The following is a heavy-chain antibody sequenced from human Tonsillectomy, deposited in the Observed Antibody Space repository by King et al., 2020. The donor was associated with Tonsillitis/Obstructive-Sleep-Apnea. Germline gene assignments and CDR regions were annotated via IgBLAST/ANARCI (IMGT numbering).Heavy chain of an antibody. CDR2: IYWHDDK. CDR1: GFSLSSSGVG. CDR3: ARKPRVYIYGLLGYYYLDV. D-gene: IGHD2-21*02. J-gene: IGHJ6*03. Sequence: ITLKESGPTLVKPTQTLTLTCTFSGFSLSSSGVGVGWIRQPPGKALEWLALIYWHDDKRYSPSLKSRLTITQDPSKNQVVLTMTNMDPMDTATYYCARKPRVYIYGLLGYYYLDVWGKGTTVTVSS. V-gene: IGHV2-5*01.